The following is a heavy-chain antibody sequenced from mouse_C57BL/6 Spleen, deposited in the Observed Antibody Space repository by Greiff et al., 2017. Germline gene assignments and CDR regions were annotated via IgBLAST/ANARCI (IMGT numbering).Heavy chain of an antibody. CDR2: INYDGSST. V-gene: IGHV5-16*01. J-gene: IGHJ3*01. Sequence: EVQLVESEGGLVQPGSSMKLSCTASGFTFSDYYMAWVRQVPEKGLEWVANINYDGSSTYYLDSLKSRFIISRDNAKNILYLQMSSLKSEDTATYYCARDLYFAYWGQGTLVTVSA. CDR3: ARDLYFAY. CDR1: GFTFSDYY.